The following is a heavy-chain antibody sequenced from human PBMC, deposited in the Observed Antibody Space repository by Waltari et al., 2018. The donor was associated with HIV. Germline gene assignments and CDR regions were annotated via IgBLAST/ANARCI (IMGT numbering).Heavy chain of an antibody. J-gene: IGHJ4*02. CDR2: MNPNTGDQ. D-gene: IGHD1-26*01. Sequence: QVQLVQSGAEVKKPGASVKVSCKASGYTFTSYNIYWVRQAPGQGLEWMGWMNPNTGDQAYARKFKGRVTMTRNTSMSTAYMELSSLRSEDTAVYYCARVRRPSGSYYLSYWGQGTLVTVSS. V-gene: IGHV1-8*01. CDR1: GYTFTSYN. CDR3: ARVRRPSGSYYLSY.